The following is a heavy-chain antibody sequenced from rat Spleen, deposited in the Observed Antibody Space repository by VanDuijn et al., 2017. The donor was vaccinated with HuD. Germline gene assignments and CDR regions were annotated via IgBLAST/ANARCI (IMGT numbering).Heavy chain of an antibody. J-gene: IGHJ4*01. Sequence: EVQLVESAGGLVRPGRSLKLSCAASGFNFSNYGMHWIRQAPTKGLEWVASISPSGGDNTYYRDSVKGRFTISSDNEKSNLYLQMDSLRSEDTATYYCATDGHYDGTYYSVYVMDAWGQGASVTVSS. D-gene: IGHD1-12*02. CDR3: ATDGHYDGTYYSVYVMDA. V-gene: IGHV5-19*01. CDR2: ISPSGGDNT. CDR1: GFNFSNYG.